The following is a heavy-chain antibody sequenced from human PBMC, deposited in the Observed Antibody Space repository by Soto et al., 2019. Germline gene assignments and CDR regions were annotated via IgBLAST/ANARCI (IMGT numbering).Heavy chain of an antibody. CDR3: AREAIPRIAESKGPKIDY. D-gene: IGHD6-13*01. J-gene: IGHJ4*02. Sequence: QVQLQESGPGLVKPSQTLSLTCTVSGGSISSGGYYWSWIRQHPGKGLEWIGYIYYSGSTYYNPSLKSRVTISVDTPKNQFSLKLSSVTAADTAVYYCAREAIPRIAESKGPKIDYWGQGTLVTVSS. CDR2: IYYSGST. CDR1: GGSISSGGYY. V-gene: IGHV4-31*03.